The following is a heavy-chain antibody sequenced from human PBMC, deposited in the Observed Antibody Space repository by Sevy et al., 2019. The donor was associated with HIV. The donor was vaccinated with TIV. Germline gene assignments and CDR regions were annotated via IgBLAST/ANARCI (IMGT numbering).Heavy chain of an antibody. V-gene: IGHV3-9*01. Sequence: GGSLRLSCAASGFTFEDYAMNWVRQGPGKGLEWVAGINWNSASIGYADSVKGRFTISTDNARKSLNLQMRSLRVEDTAVYYCAKDNRRHTYDFNWFDTWGRGTLVTVSS. CDR1: GFTFEDYA. CDR3: AKDNRRHTYDFNWFDT. J-gene: IGHJ5*02. D-gene: IGHD3-16*01. CDR2: INWNSASI.